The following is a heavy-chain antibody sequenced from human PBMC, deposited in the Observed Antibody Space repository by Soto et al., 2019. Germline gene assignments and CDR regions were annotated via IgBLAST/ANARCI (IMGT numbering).Heavy chain of an antibody. Sequence: EVQLVESGGGLVQPGRSLRLSCAASGFTFDDYAMHWVRQAPGKGLEWVSGISWNSDSIGYADSVKGRFTISRDNAKNSLYLQMNSLRAEDTALYYCAKGRRMVRGVIIDYFDYWGQGTLVTVSS. J-gene: IGHJ4*02. D-gene: IGHD3-10*01. V-gene: IGHV3-9*01. CDR1: GFTFDDYA. CDR2: ISWNSDSI. CDR3: AKGRRMVRGVIIDYFDY.